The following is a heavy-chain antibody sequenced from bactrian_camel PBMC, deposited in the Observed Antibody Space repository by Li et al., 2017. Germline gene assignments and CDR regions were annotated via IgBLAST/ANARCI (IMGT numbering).Heavy chain of an antibody. CDR1: GYIYSTYC. V-gene: IGHV3S55*01. CDR3: AATGQWMYLLRSRDFRY. CDR2: IRSDGST. J-gene: IGHJ6*01. D-gene: IGHD1*01. Sequence: HVQLVESGGGSVQAGGSLRLSCAVSGYIYSTYCMGWFRQAPNKGREGVAHIRSDGSTRYADSVKGRFTISRDTAKNTLYLQMDSLKPEDTAMYYCAATGQWMYLLRSRDFRYWGQGTQVTVS.